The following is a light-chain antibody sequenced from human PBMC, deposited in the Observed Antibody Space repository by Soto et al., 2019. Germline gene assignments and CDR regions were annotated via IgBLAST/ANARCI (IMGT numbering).Light chain of an antibody. Sequence: EIVLTQSPGTLSLSPGERAILSCRASQSVTNSYLAWYQQKPGQAPRLFIYDASRRATGIPDRFSGSGSGTDFTLTISRLQPEDFAVYYCQQYGRSLTFGGGTKVEIK. J-gene: IGKJ4*01. CDR2: DAS. CDR1: QSVTNSY. V-gene: IGKV3-20*01. CDR3: QQYGRSLT.